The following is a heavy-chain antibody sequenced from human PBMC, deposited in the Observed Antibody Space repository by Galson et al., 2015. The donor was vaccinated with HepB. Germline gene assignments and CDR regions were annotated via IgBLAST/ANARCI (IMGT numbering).Heavy chain of an antibody. CDR3: ARLCYGSNWYVGSFEY. CDR2: IHPGDSDT. D-gene: IGHD6-13*01. Sequence: QSGAEVKKPGESLKISCKGSGYSFTNYWIGWERQIPTKGLEWMGIIHPGDSDTRYSQSSEGQVTISADKSISTAYLQWSSLKASDTAMYYCARLCYGSNWYVGSFEYWGRGTLVTVSS. J-gene: IGHJ4*02. V-gene: IGHV5-51*01. CDR1: GYSFTNYW.